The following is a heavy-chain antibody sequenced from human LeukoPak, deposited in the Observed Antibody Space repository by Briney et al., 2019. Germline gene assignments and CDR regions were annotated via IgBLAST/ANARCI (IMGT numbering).Heavy chain of an antibody. CDR2: ISGSGGST. D-gene: IGHD3-22*01. CDR3: AKSYDDNDGSAYRDFWDY. V-gene: IGHV3-23*01. CDR1: GFTFSSYA. Sequence: GGSLRLSCAASGFTFSSYAMTWVRRAPGKGLEWVSGISGSGGSTYYADSVKGRFTISRDNSKKTLYLQMNSLSAEDTAVYYCAKSYDDNDGSAYRDFWDYWGQGTLVIVSS. J-gene: IGHJ4*02.